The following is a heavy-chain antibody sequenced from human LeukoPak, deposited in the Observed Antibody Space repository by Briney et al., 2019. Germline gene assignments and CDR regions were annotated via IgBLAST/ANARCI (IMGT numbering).Heavy chain of an antibody. CDR3: ARDAGGDWSIDY. V-gene: IGHV3-30-3*01. J-gene: IGHJ4*02. Sequence: GRSLRLSSAASGFTFSSYAMHWVRQAPGKGLEWVAVISYDGSNKYYADSVKGRFTISRDNSKNTLYLQMNSLRAEDTAVYYCARDAGGDWSIDYWGQGTLVTVSS. CDR2: ISYDGSNK. CDR1: GFTFSSYA. D-gene: IGHD2-21*02.